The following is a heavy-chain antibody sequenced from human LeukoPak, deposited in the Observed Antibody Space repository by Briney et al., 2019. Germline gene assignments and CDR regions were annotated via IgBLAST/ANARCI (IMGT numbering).Heavy chain of an antibody. CDR1: ASTFSSFA. CDR2: IKQDGSEK. CDR3: AELGITMIGGV. V-gene: IGHV3-7*01. D-gene: IGHD3-10*02. J-gene: IGHJ6*04. Sequence: GGSLRLSCAASASTFSSFAMSWVRQAPGKGREGVANIKQDGSEKDYVDSVKGRFTISRDNAKNSLYLQMNSLRAEDTAVYYCAELGITMIGGVWGKGTTVTISS.